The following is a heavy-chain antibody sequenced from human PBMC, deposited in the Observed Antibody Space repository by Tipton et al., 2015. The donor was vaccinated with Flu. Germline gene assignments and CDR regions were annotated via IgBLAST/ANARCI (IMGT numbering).Heavy chain of an antibody. CDR1: GFTFSSYA. D-gene: IGHD2-21*01. J-gene: IGHJ4*02. CDR3: AKVRQTYYFAD. V-gene: IGHV3-33*06. CDR2: IWYDGSNK. Sequence: QVQLVQSGGGVVQPGRSLRLSCAASGFTFSSYAMHWVRQAPGKGLEWVAGIWYDGSNKYYADSVKGRFTISRDNSKNTLYLQMNSLRAEDTAVYYCAKVRQTYYFADWGQGTLVTVSS.